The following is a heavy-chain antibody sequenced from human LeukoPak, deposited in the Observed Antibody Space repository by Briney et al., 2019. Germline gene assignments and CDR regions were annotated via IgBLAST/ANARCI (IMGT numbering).Heavy chain of an antibody. CDR3: ASPTYYDFWSGYHQFDN. CDR1: GGTFSSFA. CDR2: IIPIYGIT. J-gene: IGHJ4*02. Sequence: SVKVSCKASGGTFSSFAISWVRQAPGQGLEWMGRIIPIYGITNYAQKFQGRVTITTDESTSTAYMDLRSLRSEDTAVYFCASPTYYDFWSGYHQFDNWGQGTLVTVSS. D-gene: IGHD3-3*01. V-gene: IGHV1-69*05.